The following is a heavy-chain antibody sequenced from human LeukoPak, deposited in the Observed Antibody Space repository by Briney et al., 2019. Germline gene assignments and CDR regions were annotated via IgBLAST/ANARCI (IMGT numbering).Heavy chain of an antibody. D-gene: IGHD1-26*01. V-gene: IGHV3-66*03. Sequence: GGSLRLSCAASGFIVSSNYMSWVRQAPGKGLEWVSVIYSSGNTYYADSVKGRFTISRDNSKNTLYLQMNSLRAEDTALYYCARDSGNYRYDNFDYWGRGTLVTVSS. J-gene: IGHJ4*02. CDR1: GFIVSSNY. CDR2: IYSSGNT. CDR3: ARDSGNYRYDNFDY.